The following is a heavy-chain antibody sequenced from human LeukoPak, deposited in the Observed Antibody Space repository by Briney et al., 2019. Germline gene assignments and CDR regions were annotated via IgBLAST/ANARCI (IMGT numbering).Heavy chain of an antibody. CDR2: MNPNSGNT. CDR1: GYTFTSYD. J-gene: IGHJ6*03. D-gene: IGHD1-26*01. Sequence: ASVKVSCKASGYTFTSYDINWVRQATGQGLEWMGWMNPNSGNTGYAQKFQGRVTITRNTSISTAYMELSSLRSEDTAVYYCARGEGSWYSGYDYYMDVWGKGTTVTVSS. V-gene: IGHV1-8*03. CDR3: ARGEGSWYSGYDYYMDV.